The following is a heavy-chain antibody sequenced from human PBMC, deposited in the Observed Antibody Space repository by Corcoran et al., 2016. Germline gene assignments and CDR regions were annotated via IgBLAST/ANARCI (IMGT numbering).Heavy chain of an antibody. D-gene: IGHD3-22*01. V-gene: IGHV4-61*01. CDR2: IYYSGST. CDR3: ARDRVGDDSSGYYYYYYYYGMDV. CDR1: GGSVSSGSYY. J-gene: IGHJ6*02. Sequence: QVQLQESGPGLVKPSETLSLTCTVSGGSVSSGSYYWSWIRQPPGKGLEWIGYIYYSGSTNYNPSLKSRVTISVDTSKNQFSLKLSSVTAADTAVYYCARDRVGDDSSGYYYYYYYYGMDVWGQGTTVTVSS.